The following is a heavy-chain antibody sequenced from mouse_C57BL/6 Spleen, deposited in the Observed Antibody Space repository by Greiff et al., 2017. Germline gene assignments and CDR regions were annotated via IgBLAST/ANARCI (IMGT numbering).Heavy chain of an antibody. CDR2: IYPRSGNT. Sequence: VKLQQSGAELARPGASVKLSCKASGYTFTSYGISWVKQRTGQGLEWIGEIYPRSGNTYYNEKFKGKATLTADKSSSTAYMELRSLTSEDSAVYFCARFSRDVGFAYWGQGTLVTVSA. J-gene: IGHJ3*01. D-gene: IGHD3-3*01. CDR1: GYTFTSYG. CDR3: ARFSRDVGFAY. V-gene: IGHV1-81*01.